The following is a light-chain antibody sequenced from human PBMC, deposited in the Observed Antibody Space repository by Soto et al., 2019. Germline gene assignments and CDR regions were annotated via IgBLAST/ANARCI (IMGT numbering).Light chain of an antibody. CDR2: DAS. V-gene: IGKV3-11*01. J-gene: IGKJ5*01. CDR3: QQRSNLIT. Sequence: EIVLTQSPAILSLSPGERASLSFRASQSVSSYLAWYQQKPGQAPRLLIYDASNRATGIPARFSGSGSGTDFTLTISSLEPEDFPVYYCQQRSNLITFGQGTRLEIK. CDR1: QSVSSY.